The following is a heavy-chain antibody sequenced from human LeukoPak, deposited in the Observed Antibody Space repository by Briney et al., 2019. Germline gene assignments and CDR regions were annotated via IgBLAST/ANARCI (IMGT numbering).Heavy chain of an antibody. CDR2: ISAYNGNT. D-gene: IGHD2-15*01. J-gene: IGHJ4*02. CDR3: ARGPRYCSGGSCSGPNDY. Sequence: ASVKVSCKASGYTFTSYGISWVRQAPGQGLEWMGWISAYNGNTNYAQKLQGRVTMTTDTSTSTAYMELRSLRSDDTAVYYCARGPRYCSGGSCSGPNDYWGLGTLVTVSS. V-gene: IGHV1-18*01. CDR1: GYTFTSYG.